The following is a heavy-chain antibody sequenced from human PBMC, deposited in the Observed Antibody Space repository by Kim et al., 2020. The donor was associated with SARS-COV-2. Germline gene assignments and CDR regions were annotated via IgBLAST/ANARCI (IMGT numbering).Heavy chain of an antibody. D-gene: IGHD5-18*01. CDR2: IYYSGST. CDR1: GGSISSSSYY. Sequence: SETLSLTCTVSGGSISSSSYYWGWIRQPPGKGLEWIGSIYYSGSTYYNPSLKSRVTISVDTSKNQFSLKLSSVTAADTAVYYCARDVGGDSYGYGQLGYYYGMDVWGQGTTVTVSS. V-gene: IGHV4-39*07. J-gene: IGHJ6*02. CDR3: ARDVGGDSYGYGQLGYYYGMDV.